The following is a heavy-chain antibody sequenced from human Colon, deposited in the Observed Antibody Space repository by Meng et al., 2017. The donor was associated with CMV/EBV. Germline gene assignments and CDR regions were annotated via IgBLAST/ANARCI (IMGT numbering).Heavy chain of an antibody. CDR2: IYSGGST. V-gene: IGHV3-66*02. D-gene: IGHD3-3*01. CDR3: ARDKVFGVVNARYYYYYGMDV. Sequence: GESLKISCAASGFTVSSNYMSWVRQAPGKGLEWVSVIYSGGSTYYADSVKGRFTISRDNSKNTLYLQMNSLRAEDTAVYYCARDKVFGVVNARYYYYYGMDVWGQGTTVTVSS. CDR1: GFTVSSNY. J-gene: IGHJ6*02.